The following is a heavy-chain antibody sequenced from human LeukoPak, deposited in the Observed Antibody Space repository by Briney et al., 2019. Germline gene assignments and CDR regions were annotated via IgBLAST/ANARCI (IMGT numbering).Heavy chain of an antibody. CDR2: IYHSGST. V-gene: IGHV4-38-2*01. D-gene: IGHD2-2*01. CDR3: ARTKYHLSIGCLEY. J-gene: IGHJ4*02. CDR1: GYSISSGYY. Sequence: PSETLSLTCGVSGYSISSGYYWGWVRQPPGKGLEWIGTIYHSGSTYYNPPLKSRVTLSVDTSKNQFSLRLSSVTAADTAVYYCARTKYHLSIGCLEYWGQGTLVTVSS.